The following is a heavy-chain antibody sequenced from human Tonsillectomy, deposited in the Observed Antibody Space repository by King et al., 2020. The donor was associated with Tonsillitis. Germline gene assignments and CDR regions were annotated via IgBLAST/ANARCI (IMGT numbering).Heavy chain of an antibody. Sequence: VQLVESGGGLVQPGGALRLSCAASGFTFSIYAMSWVPQAPGKGLEWVSGISASGIRTYYADSVQDRFTISRDNSKNTLYLQMNSLRAEDTAVYYCAKPTMTTTAGYWGQGTLVTVSS. J-gene: IGHJ4*02. CDR1: GFTFSIYA. CDR3: AKPTMTTTAGY. V-gene: IGHV3-23*04. D-gene: IGHD3-22*01. CDR2: ISASGIRT.